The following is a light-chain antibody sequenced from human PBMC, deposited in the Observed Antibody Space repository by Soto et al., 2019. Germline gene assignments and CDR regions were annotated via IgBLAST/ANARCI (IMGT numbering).Light chain of an antibody. Sequence: QSVLTQPPSVSAAPGQKVTISCSGSSSNIGNNYVSWYQQLPETAPKLLIYENNKRPSRIPDRFSGSKSGTSATLGITGLQTGDEADYYCGTWDSSLSAVVFGGGTQLTVL. CDR2: ENN. J-gene: IGLJ2*01. V-gene: IGLV1-51*02. CDR3: GTWDSSLSAVV. CDR1: SSNIGNNY.